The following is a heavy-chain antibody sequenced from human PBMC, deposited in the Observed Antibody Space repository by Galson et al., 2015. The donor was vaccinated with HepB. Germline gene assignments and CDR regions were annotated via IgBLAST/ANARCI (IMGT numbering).Heavy chain of an antibody. V-gene: IGHV3-64D*06. D-gene: IGHD3-10*01. J-gene: IGHJ4*02. CDR3: VKDSSESGAPVRGVALDY. Sequence: SLRLSCAASGFTFSSYAMHWVRQAPGKGLEYVSAISSNGGSTYYADSVKGRFTISRDNSKNTLYLQMSSLRAEDTAVYYCVKDSSESGAPVRGVALDYWGQGTLVTVSS. CDR2: ISSNGGST. CDR1: GFTFSSYA.